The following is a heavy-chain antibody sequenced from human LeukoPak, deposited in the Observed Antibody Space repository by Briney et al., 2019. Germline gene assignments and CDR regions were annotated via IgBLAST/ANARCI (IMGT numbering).Heavy chain of an antibody. J-gene: IGHJ3*02. V-gene: IGHV4-39*01. D-gene: IGHD3-3*01. CDR2: IYYSGST. CDR3: ARTRITIFGVVIIKAFDI. CDR1: GGSISSSSYY. Sequence: PSETLSLTCTVSGGSISSSSYYWGWIRQPPGKGLEWIGSIYYSGSTYYNPSLKSRVTISVDTSKNQFSLKLSSVTAADTAVYYCARTRITIFGVVIIKAFDIWGQGTMVTVSS.